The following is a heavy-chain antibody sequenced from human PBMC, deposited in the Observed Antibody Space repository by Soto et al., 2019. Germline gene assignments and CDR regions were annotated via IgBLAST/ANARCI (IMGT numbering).Heavy chain of an antibody. V-gene: IGHV3-11*06. CDR3: ARVVLDDGVVREPSFGMDV. D-gene: IGHD3-10*01. J-gene: IGHJ6*02. CDR2: ISSSSSYT. CDR1: GFTFSDYY. Sequence: GGSLRLSCAASGFTFSDYYMSWIRQAPGKGLEWVSYISSSSSYTNYADSVKGRFTISRDNAKNSLYLQMNSLRAEDTAVYYCARVVLDDGVVREPSFGMDVWGQGTTVTVSS.